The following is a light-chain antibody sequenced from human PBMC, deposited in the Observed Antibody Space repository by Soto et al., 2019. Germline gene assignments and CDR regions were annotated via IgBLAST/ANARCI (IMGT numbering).Light chain of an antibody. CDR2: DAS. V-gene: IGKV3-11*01. Sequence: EIVLTQSPATLSLSPGERATLFCRASHSVDSYLAWYQHKPGQAPRLLIYDASNRAPGIPARFSGSGSGTDFTLTISSLEPGDFALYYCQQRRDWPLFTFGPGTKVDVK. J-gene: IGKJ3*01. CDR3: QQRRDWPLFT. CDR1: HSVDSY.